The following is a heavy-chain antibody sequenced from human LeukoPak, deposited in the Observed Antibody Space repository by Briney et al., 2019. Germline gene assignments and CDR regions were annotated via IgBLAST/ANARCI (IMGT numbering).Heavy chain of an antibody. CDR2: IDHSGTT. V-gene: IGHV4-38-2*01. D-gene: IGHD1-26*01. J-gene: IGHJ4*02. CDR3: ARVKVGTTSGFDS. CDR1: GYSISSHYF. Sequence: SETLSLTCAVSGYSISSHYFWGWIRQPPGKGLEWIGSIDHSGTTYYNPSIKSRVTISVDTSKNQLSLKLSSVTASDTAVYYCARVKVGTTSGFDSWGQGTLVTVSS.